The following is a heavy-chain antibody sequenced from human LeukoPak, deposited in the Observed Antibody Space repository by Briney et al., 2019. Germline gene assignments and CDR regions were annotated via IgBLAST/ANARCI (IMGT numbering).Heavy chain of an antibody. Sequence: PGGSLRLSCAASGFTFSNAWMSWVRQAPGKGLEWVSYISSSSSTIYYADSVKGRFTISRDNAKNSLYLQMNSLRAEDTAVYYCARGYGSGSPRYNWFDPWGQGTLVTVSS. CDR3: ARGYGSGSPRYNWFDP. D-gene: IGHD3-10*01. V-gene: IGHV3-48*01. CDR1: GFTFSNAW. CDR2: ISSSSSTI. J-gene: IGHJ5*02.